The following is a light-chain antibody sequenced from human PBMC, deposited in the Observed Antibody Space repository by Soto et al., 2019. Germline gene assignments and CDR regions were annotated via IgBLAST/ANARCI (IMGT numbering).Light chain of an antibody. CDR3: QKYKSAPMYT. V-gene: IGKV1-27*01. CDR2: AAS. Sequence: DLQMTQSPSSLSASVGDRVTITCRASQGISNYLAWYQQKPGKVPKLLIYAASTLQSGVPSRFSGSGSGTDFTLTISSLQPEDVATYYCQKYKSAPMYTFGQGTKLEIK. J-gene: IGKJ2*01. CDR1: QGISNY.